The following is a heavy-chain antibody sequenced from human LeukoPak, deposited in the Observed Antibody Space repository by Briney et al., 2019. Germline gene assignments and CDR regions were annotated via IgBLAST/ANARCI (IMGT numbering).Heavy chain of an antibody. V-gene: IGHV3-23*01. Sequence: GGSLRLSCAASGFTFTNYAMAWVRQAPGKGLEWVSAFSSAESFTSYADSVKGRFTISSDNSKNTLYLQMESLRAEDTAVYYCVRRSRSGSGWFDYWGQGNLVTVSS. CDR1: GFTFTNYA. CDR3: VRRSRSGSGWFDY. D-gene: IGHD6-19*01. CDR2: FSSAESFT. J-gene: IGHJ4*02.